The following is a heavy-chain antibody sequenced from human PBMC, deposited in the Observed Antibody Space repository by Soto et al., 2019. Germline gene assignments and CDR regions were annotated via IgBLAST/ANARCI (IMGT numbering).Heavy chain of an antibody. D-gene: IGHD6-19*01. J-gene: IGHJ4*02. CDR3: ASRNSGWYFDY. Sequence: EVQLLESGGGLVQPGGSLRLSCAASGFTFSNYAMNWVRQAPGKGLEWVSVISGSGGSTYYADSVKGRFTISRDNSKNTLYRQMNSLRAEDTAGYYCASRNSGWYFDYWGQGTLVTVSS. CDR2: ISGSGGST. CDR1: GFTFSNYA. V-gene: IGHV3-23*01.